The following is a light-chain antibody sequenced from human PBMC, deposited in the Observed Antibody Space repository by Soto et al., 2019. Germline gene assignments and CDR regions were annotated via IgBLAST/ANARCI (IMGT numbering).Light chain of an antibody. CDR1: QSVLYSSNNKNY. Sequence: DIVMTQSPDSLAVSLGERATINCKSSQSVLYSSNNKNYLAWYQQKPGQPPNLLIYWASTRESGVPDRFSGSGSGSDFTLTINSLQAEDVAVYYCQQYYSTRTFGQGTKVDIK. V-gene: IGKV4-1*01. J-gene: IGKJ1*01. CDR2: WAS. CDR3: QQYYSTRT.